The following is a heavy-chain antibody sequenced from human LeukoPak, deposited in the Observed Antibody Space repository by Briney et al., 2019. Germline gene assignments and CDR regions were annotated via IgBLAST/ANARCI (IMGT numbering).Heavy chain of an antibody. J-gene: IGHJ4*02. V-gene: IGHV4-34*01. D-gene: IGHD1-14*01. Sequence: PSETLSLTCAVYGGSFSGYYWSWIRQPPGKGLEWIGEINHSGSTNYNPSLKSRVTISVDTSKNQFSLKLSSVTAADTAVYYCARGGLTGGFDYWGQGTLVTVSP. CDR2: INHSGST. CDR3: ARGGLTGGFDY. CDR1: GGSFSGYY.